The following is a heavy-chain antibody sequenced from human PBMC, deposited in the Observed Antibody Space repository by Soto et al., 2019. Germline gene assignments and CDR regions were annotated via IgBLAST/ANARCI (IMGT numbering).Heavy chain of an antibody. D-gene: IGHD3-16*02. Sequence: QITLKESGPTLVKPTQTLTLTCTFSGFSLSTSGVGVGWIRQPPGKALEWLAPIYWNDDKRYSPSLKSRLTITKDTSKNQVVLTMTNMDPVDTATYYCAHGYSPNWFDPWGQGTLVTVSS. CDR3: AHGYSPNWFDP. CDR2: IYWNDDK. V-gene: IGHV2-5*01. CDR1: GFSLSTSGVG. J-gene: IGHJ5*02.